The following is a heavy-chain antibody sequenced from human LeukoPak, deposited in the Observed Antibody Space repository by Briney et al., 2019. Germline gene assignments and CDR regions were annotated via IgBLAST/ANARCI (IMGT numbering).Heavy chain of an antibody. J-gene: IGHJ3*02. CDR2: IYTSGST. CDR1: GGSTSSYY. D-gene: IGHD3-3*01. Sequence: SETLSLTCTVSGGSTSSYYWSWIRQPAGKGLEWIGRIYTSGSTNYNPSLKSRVTMSVDTSKNQFSLKLSSVTAADTAVYYCARARRGITIFGVAPRAFDIWGQGTMVTVSS. V-gene: IGHV4-4*07. CDR3: ARARRGITIFGVAPRAFDI.